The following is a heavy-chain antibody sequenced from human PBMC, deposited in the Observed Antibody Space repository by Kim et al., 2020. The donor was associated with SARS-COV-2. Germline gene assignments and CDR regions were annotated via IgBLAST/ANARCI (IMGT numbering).Heavy chain of an antibody. CDR2: DGVSR. Sequence: DGVSRYYAESVKGRLTTSRDNANNMVYLQMNSLRVDDTAIYYCTSIFEYWGQGALVTVSS. D-gene: IGHD3-3*02. J-gene: IGHJ4*02. V-gene: IGHV3-74*01. CDR3: TSIFEY.